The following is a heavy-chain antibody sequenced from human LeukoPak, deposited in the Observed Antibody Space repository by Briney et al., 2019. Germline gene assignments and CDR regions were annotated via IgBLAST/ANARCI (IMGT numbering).Heavy chain of an antibody. Sequence: SQTLSLTCTVSGDSVTSGGYFWTWIRQHPGKGLEWIGYISNSGTTSYNPSLKSRVSISVDTSNNQFSLRLSSVTAADTAVYYCARLGHQGFDYWGQGTLVTVSS. CDR1: GDSVTSGGYF. CDR2: ISNSGTT. V-gene: IGHV4-31*03. CDR3: ARLGHQGFDY. J-gene: IGHJ4*02. D-gene: IGHD1-26*01.